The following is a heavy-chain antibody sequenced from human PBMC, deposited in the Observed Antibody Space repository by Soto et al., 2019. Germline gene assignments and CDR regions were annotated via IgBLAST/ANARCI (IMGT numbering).Heavy chain of an antibody. CDR1: GYDFASDI. Sequence: QVHLVQSGAEVKKPGASVKVSCKASGYDFASDIMHWVRQAPGQSLEWMGWINIVNGNTKYSQKFQGSVTITRDTSAITAYMELSSLISEDTDMYYCAKNVALTGHFWVQGTLLNVSS. V-gene: IGHV1-3*04. D-gene: IGHD3-9*01. J-gene: IGHJ4*02. CDR3: AKNVALTGHF. CDR2: INIVNGNT.